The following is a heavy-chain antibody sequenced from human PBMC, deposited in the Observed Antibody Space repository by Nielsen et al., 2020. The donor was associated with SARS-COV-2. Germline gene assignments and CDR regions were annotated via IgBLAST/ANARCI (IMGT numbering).Heavy chain of an antibody. V-gene: IGHV6-1*01. CDR3: ARGASYAFDI. CDR2: TFFRSKWQH. J-gene: IGHJ3*02. Sequence: WIRQSPSRGLEWLGRTFFRSKWQHDYALSVRSRIAVNPDTSKNQFSLQLSSVTPEDTAIYYCARGASYAFDIWGQGTMVTVSS.